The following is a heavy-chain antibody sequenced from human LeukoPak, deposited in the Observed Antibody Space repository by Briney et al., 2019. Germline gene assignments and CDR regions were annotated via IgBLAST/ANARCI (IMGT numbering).Heavy chain of an antibody. J-gene: IGHJ4*02. CDR1: GFTFSRYS. CDR2: IGTSTSAI. V-gene: IGHV3-48*04. Sequence: GGSLRLSCAASGFTFSRYSINWVRQAPGEGLEWVSYIGTSTSAIYYADSVKGRFTISRDNAKNSLYLQMNSLRVEDTAVYYCARGLYYYDSSGYHFDYWGQGTLVTVSS. D-gene: IGHD3-22*01. CDR3: ARGLYYYDSSGYHFDY.